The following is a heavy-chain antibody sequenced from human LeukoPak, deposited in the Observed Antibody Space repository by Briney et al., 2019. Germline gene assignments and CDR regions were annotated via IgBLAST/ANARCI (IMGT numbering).Heavy chain of an antibody. CDR2: ISPSGGST. CDR1: GYTFTSNY. Sequence: ASVKVSCKAFGYTFTSNYMHWVRQAPGQGPEWMGVISPSGGSTTYAQKFQGRVTLTRDMSTSTDYLELSSLRSEDTAVYYCARGVSSSWHSYYYYYYYMDVWGKGTTVTVSS. CDR3: ARGVSSSWHSYYYYYYYMDV. V-gene: IGHV1-46*01. J-gene: IGHJ6*03. D-gene: IGHD6-13*01.